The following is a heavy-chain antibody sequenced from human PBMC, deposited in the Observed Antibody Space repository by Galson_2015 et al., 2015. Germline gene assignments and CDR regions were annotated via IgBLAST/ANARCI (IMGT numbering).Heavy chain of an antibody. CDR1: GYTFTSYY. V-gene: IGHV1-46*01. CDR2: INPSGRL. CDR3: ARGTTSITGCVFDT. J-gene: IGHJ3*02. Sequence: SVKVSCKASGYTFTSYYMHWVRQAPGQGLEWMGIINPSGRLTYARKFQGRVTMTRDTSTSTVYMELSSLRSEDTAVFYCARGTTSITGCVFDTWGQGTMVTVSS. D-gene: IGHD1-20*01.